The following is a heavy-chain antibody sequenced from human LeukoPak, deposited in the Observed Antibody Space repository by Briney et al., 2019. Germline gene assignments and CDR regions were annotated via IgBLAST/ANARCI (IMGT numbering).Heavy chain of an antibody. Sequence: GASVKVSCKASGYTFTSYGINWVRQATGQGLEWMGWMNPNSGNTGYAQKFQGRVTLTRSTSISTAYMELSSLRSEDTAVYYCASGGLGIEAAFVWGQGTLVTVSS. CDR2: MNPNSGNT. V-gene: IGHV1-8*03. CDR1: GYTFTSYG. D-gene: IGHD6-13*01. CDR3: ASGGLGIEAAFV. J-gene: IGHJ4*02.